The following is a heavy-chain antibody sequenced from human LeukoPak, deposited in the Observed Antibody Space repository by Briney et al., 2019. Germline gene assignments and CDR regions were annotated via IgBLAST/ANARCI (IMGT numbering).Heavy chain of an antibody. CDR2: IYYSGST. CDR3: ARDVRRQQVFDY. J-gene: IGHJ4*02. CDR1: GGSISSGDYY. Sequence: SETLSLTCTVSGGSISSGDYYWSWIRQPPGKGLEWIGYIYYSGSTYYNPSLKSRVTISVDTSKNQFSLKLSSVTAADTAVYYCARDVRRQQVFDYWGQGTLVTVSS. D-gene: IGHD4-17*01. V-gene: IGHV4-30-4*08.